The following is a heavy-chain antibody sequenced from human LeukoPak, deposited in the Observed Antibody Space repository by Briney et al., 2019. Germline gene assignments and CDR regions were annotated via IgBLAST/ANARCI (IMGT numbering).Heavy chain of an antibody. CDR3: ARDPPAAAGKGVFDI. CDR2: ISSSGGTR. J-gene: IGHJ3*02. V-gene: IGHV3-11*01. Sequence: GGSLRLSCAASGFTFSDYYMSWIRQAPGKGLEWVSYISSSGGTRYYADSVKGRFTISRDNAKNSLYLQMNSLRAEDTAVYYCARDPPAAAGKGVFDIWGQGTMVTVSS. D-gene: IGHD6-13*01. CDR1: GFTFSDYY.